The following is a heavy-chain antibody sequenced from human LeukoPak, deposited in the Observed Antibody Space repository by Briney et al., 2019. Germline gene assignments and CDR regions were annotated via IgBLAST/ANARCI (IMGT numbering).Heavy chain of an antibody. D-gene: IGHD3-10*01. CDR1: GYTFTGYY. CDR3: ARDRGGLDGFHV. J-gene: IGHJ3*01. V-gene: IGHV1-2*02. CDR2: INPNSGGP. Sequence: ASVKVSCKASGYTFTGYYLHWVRQAPGQGLEWMGWINPNSGGPKYAQKFQGRVTMTRDTSTNTAYMELSRLTSDDTAVYYCARDRGGLDGFHVRGQGTIVTVSS.